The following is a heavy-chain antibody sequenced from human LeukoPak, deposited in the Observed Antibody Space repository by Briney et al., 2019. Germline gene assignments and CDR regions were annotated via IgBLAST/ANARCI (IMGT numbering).Heavy chain of an antibody. CDR3: AREGYYYDSSGNAFDI. CDR2: IYSGGST. J-gene: IGHJ3*02. CDR1: GFTVSSNY. V-gene: IGHV3-66*01. Sequence: PGGSLRLSCAASGFTVSSNYMSWVRQAPGKGLEWVSVIYSGGSTYYADSVKGRFTISRDNSKNTLYLQMNSLRAEDTAVYYCAREGYYYDSSGNAFDIWGQGTMATVSS. D-gene: IGHD3-22*01.